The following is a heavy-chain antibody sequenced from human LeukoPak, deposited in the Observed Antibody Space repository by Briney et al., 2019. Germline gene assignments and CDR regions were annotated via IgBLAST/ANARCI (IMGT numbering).Heavy chain of an antibody. CDR2: INWNADTT. V-gene: IGHV3-20*04. CDR3: ARGLSLFDY. Sequence: GGSLRLSCAASGFTFDDYGVTWVRQAPGKGLEWVSNINWNADTTPYADSVKGRFTISRDNAKNSLYLQMNSLRAEDTALYYCARGLSLFDYWGQGTLVTVSS. J-gene: IGHJ4*02. D-gene: IGHD3-3*02. CDR1: GFTFDDYG.